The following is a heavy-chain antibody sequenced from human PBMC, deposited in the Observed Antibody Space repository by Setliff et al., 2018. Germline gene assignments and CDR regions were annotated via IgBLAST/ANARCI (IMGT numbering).Heavy chain of an antibody. CDR2: ITHSGNT. Sequence: SETLSLTCAVFGDFFTGHYWSWIRQSPGKGLECIAEITHSGNTNYNPSPSLRSRVTVLVDASKNQVSLKVKSVTAADTAVYYCARRGVLIVPDAFDIWGQGTMVTVSS. CDR3: ARRGVLIVPDAFDI. V-gene: IGHV4-34*01. J-gene: IGHJ3*02. CDR1: GDFFTGHY. D-gene: IGHD2-15*01.